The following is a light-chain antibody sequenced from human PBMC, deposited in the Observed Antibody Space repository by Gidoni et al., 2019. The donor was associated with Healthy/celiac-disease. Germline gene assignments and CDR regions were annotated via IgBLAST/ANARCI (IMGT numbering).Light chain of an antibody. CDR2: GAS. V-gene: IGKV3-15*01. CDR1: PSVSSN. J-gene: IGKJ1*01. CDR3: QQDNNWPRT. Sequence: EIVMTQSPATLSVSPGERATRSCRASPSVSSNLAWYQQKPGQAPRLLIYGASTRATGITARFSGSGAGTEFTLTISSLQSEDFAVYYCQQDNNWPRTFGQGTKVEIK.